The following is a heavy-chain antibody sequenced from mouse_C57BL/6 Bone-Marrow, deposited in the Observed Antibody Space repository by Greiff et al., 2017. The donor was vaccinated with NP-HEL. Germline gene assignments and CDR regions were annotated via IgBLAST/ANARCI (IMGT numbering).Heavy chain of an antibody. CDR3: ARRYYFDY. CDR2: IDPSDSYT. CDR1: GYTFTSYW. V-gene: IGHV1-69*01. Sequence: VQLQQPGAELVMPGASVKLSCKASGYTFTSYWMHWVKQRPGQGLEWIGEIDPSDSYTNYNQKFKGKSTLTVDKSSSTAYMQLSNLTSEDSAVYYCARRYYFDYWGQGTTLTVSS. J-gene: IGHJ2*01.